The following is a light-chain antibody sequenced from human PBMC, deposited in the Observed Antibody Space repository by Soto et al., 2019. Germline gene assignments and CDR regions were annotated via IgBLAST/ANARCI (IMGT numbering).Light chain of an antibody. V-gene: IGLV2-11*01. J-gene: IGLJ1*01. CDR2: AVT. Sequence: QSALTQPRSVSGSPGQSVTISCTGTSSDVGGYNFVTWYQQHPDKAPKLLIYAVTQRPSGFPDHFSGSKSGNTAYLAISGLQAEHEADYYCCSYAGNAYVFGTGTKVTVL. CDR1: SSDVGGYNF. CDR3: CSYAGNAYV.